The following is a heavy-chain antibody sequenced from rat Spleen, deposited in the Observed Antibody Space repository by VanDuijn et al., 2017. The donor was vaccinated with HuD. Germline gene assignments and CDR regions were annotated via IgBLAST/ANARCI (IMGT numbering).Heavy chain of an antibody. CDR2: IDYSGRT. Sequence: EVQLQESGPGLVKPSQSLSLTCSVTGYSINSIYWGWIRKFPGNQLEWMGYIDYSGRTSYNPSLKSRISITRDTSKNQFFLQLNSVTTEDTATYYCTRGLSMSSTNYYYALFAYWGQGTLVTVSS. D-gene: IGHD1-6*01. CDR3: TRGLSMSSTNYYYALFAY. J-gene: IGHJ3*01. CDR1: GYSINSIY. V-gene: IGHV3-1*01.